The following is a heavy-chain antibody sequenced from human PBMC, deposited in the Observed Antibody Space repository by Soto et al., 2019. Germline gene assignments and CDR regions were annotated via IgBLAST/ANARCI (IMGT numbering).Heavy chain of an antibody. CDR1: GFPFSDYY. CDR2: ISPKSTYR. Sequence: PGGSLRLSCATSGFPFSDYYMSWIRQAPGKGLEWLSHISPKSTYRNYADSVKGRFTISRDNTKSSQFLQMNSLGVEDTAVYYCARGGGGGLFEHWGQGVLVTVSS. V-gene: IGHV3-11*06. J-gene: IGHJ4*02. D-gene: IGHD2-21*01. CDR3: ARGGGGGLFEH.